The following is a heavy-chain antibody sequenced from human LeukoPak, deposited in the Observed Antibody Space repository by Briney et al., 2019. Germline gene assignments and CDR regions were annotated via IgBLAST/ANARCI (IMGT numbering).Heavy chain of an antibody. J-gene: IGHJ6*03. CDR3: ARARLWSGLYCYYMDV. D-gene: IGHD3-3*01. CDR1: GFTFSSYW. CDR2: IKQDGSEK. Sequence: PGGSLRLSCAASGFTFSSYWMSWVRQAPGKGLEWVANIKQDGSEKYYVDSVKGRFTISRDNAKKSLYLQMNSLRAEDTAVYYCARARLWSGLYCYYMDVWGKGTTVTVSS. V-gene: IGHV3-7*01.